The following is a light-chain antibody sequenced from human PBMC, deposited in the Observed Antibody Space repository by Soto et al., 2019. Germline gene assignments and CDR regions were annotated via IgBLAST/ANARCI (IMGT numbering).Light chain of an antibody. V-gene: IGKV3-20*01. CDR3: QHYQSGHPIT. CDR1: QSVGTR. CDR2: GAS. Sequence: EILLTQSPDTLSVSPGERASLSCRAAQSVGTRLAWYQHKTGQAPRLLISGASSRATGIPDRFTGSGSETSFTLTISRLETEDFALYYCQHYQSGHPITFGQGTRLEIK. J-gene: IGKJ5*01.